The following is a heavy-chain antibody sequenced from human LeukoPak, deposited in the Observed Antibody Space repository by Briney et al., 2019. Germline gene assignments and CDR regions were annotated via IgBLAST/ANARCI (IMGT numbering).Heavy chain of an antibody. CDR3: AKDWFYGDYVGAFDI. D-gene: IGHD4-17*01. CDR1: GFTFSSYG. J-gene: IGHJ3*02. V-gene: IGHV3-30*18. Sequence: PGRSLRLSCAASGFTFSSYGMHWVRQAPGKGLEWVAVTSYDGSNKYYADSVKGRFTISRDNSKNTLYLQMNSLRAEDTAVYYCAKDWFYGDYVGAFDIWGQGTMVTVSS. CDR2: TSYDGSNK.